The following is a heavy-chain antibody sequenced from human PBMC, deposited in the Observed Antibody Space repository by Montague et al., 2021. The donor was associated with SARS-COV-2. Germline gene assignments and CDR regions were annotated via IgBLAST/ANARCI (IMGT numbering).Heavy chain of an antibody. CDR2: ISYNGRT. J-gene: IGHJ5*02. V-gene: IGHV4-39*01. CDR3: TRLALLVAGGIGCFDP. Sequence: SETLSLTCSVSGDSISTSTFYWGWIRQSPGKGLEWIGTISYNGRTCYNPSLRSRLTISVDPSENQFSLKLNSVTAADTAVYYCTRLALLVAGGIGCFDPWGQGTLVTVSS. CDR1: GDSISTSTFY. D-gene: IGHD1-1*01.